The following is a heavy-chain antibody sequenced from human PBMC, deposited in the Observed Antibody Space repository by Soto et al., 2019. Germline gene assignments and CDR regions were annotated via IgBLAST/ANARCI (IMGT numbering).Heavy chain of an antibody. Sequence: GASVKVSCKASGCTFSSYAISWVRQAPGQGLEWMGGIIPIFGTANYAQKFQGRVTITADKSTSTAYMELSSLRSEDTAVYYCARDGEGGDYVEGWFDPWGQGTLVTVSS. CDR1: GCTFSSYA. CDR2: IIPIFGTA. CDR3: ARDGEGGDYVEGWFDP. V-gene: IGHV1-69*06. J-gene: IGHJ5*02. D-gene: IGHD4-17*01.